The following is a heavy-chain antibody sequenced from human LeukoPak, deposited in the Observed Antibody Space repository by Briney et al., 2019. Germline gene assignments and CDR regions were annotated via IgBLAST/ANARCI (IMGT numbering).Heavy chain of an antibody. CDR3: STGGGVLRFL. J-gene: IGHJ4*02. CDR2: IKSKKDGEIT. Sequence: PGGSLRLSCAASGINFSSAWMSWVRQAPGKGLEWVGRIKSKKDGEITDYAAPVKGRFAISRDDSKDTLYLQMNSLKTEDTAVYYCSTGGGVLRFLGGQGTLVTVSS. V-gene: IGHV3-15*01. CDR1: GINFSSAW. D-gene: IGHD3-3*01.